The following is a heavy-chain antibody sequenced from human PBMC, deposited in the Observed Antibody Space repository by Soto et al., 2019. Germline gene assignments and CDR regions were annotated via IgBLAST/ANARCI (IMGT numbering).Heavy chain of an antibody. CDR2: IYTSGTT. V-gene: IGHV4-4*07. CDR3: AREGSSGFGMDV. D-gene: IGHD6-25*01. CDR1: GGSIRSYY. Sequence: QVQLQQSGPGLVKPSETLSLTCTVSGGSIRSYYWSWIRQPAGKALEWIGRIYTSGTTNYNPSLKSRVTILLDTSKNQFSLDLSSVTDADTAVYYCAREGSSGFGMDVWGQRTTVTVSS. J-gene: IGHJ6*02.